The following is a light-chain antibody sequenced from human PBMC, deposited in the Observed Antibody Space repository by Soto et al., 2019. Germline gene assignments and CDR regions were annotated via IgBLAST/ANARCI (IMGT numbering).Light chain of an antibody. V-gene: IGKV1-39*01. CDR2: IAS. J-gene: IGKJ2*01. CDR3: QQSYSTPYT. CDR1: QSITTY. Sequence: DIQMTQSPSSLSAPVGDRVTITCRASQSITTYLNWYQQKPGKAPRLLVYIASSLQGGVPSRFSGGGSGTDFTLTISSLQPEDFATYFCQQSYSTPYTFGQRTKVDIK.